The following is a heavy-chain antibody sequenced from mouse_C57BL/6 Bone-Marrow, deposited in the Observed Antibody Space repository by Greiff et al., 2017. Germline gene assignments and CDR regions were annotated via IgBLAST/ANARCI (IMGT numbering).Heavy chain of an antibody. J-gene: IGHJ4*01. V-gene: IGHV1-81*01. CDR2: IYPRSGNT. D-gene: IGHD2-2*01. CDR3: ARNGYYYAMDY. Sequence: KQSGAELARPGASVKLSCKASGYTFTSYGISWVKQRTGQGLEWIGEIYPRSGNTYYNEKFKGKATLTADKSSSTAYMELRSLTSEDSAVYFCARNGYYYAMDYWGQGTSVTVSS. CDR1: GYTFTSYG.